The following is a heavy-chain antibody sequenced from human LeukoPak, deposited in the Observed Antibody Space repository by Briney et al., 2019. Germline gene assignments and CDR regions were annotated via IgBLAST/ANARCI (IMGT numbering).Heavy chain of an antibody. D-gene: IGHD1-26*01. J-gene: IGHJ6*03. V-gene: IGHV4-39*07. CDR1: GGSIRSSSYY. CDR3: ARHSGSFYFYYYMDV. Sequence: PSETLSLTCTVSGGSIRSSSYYWGWIRQPPGKVLEWIGSIYYSGSTNYNPSLKSRVTISVDTSKNQFSLKLSSVTAADTAVYYCARHSGSFYFYYYMDVWGKGTTVTVSS. CDR2: IYYSGST.